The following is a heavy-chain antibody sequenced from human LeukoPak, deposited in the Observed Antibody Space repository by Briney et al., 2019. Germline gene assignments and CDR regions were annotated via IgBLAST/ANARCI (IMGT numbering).Heavy chain of an antibody. CDR3: ARMEASGELGY. J-gene: IGHJ4*02. Sequence: KPSETLSLTCTVSGGSISSYYWSWIRQPPGKGLEWIGYIYYSGSTNYDPSLKSRVTISVDTSKNQFSLKLSSVTAADTAVYYCARMEASGELGYWGQGTLVTVSS. V-gene: IGHV4-59*01. D-gene: IGHD3-10*01. CDR2: IYYSGST. CDR1: GGSISSYY.